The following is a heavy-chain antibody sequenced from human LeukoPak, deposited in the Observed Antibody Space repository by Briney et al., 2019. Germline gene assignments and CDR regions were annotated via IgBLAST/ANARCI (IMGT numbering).Heavy chain of an antibody. Sequence: PSETLSLTCTVSGGSISSYYWSWIRQPPGKGLGWIGYIYYSGSTNYNPSLKSRVTISVDTSKNQFSLKLSSVTAADTAVYYCARDPYYYDSSPRAQVIFDYWGQGTLVTVSS. CDR1: GGSISSYY. D-gene: IGHD3-22*01. J-gene: IGHJ4*02. CDR2: IYYSGST. CDR3: ARDPYYYDSSPRAQVIFDY. V-gene: IGHV4-59*01.